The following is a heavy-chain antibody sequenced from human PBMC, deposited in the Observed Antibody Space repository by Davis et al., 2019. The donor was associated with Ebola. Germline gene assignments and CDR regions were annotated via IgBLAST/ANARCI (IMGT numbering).Heavy chain of an antibody. D-gene: IGHD3-16*01. V-gene: IGHV4-39*03. CDR3: WGCSAATAYWYFDL. J-gene: IGHJ2*01. CDR1: GGSIISSSSY. Sequence: SETLSLTCTVSGGSIISSSSYWGWIRQPPRKGLEWIGSIYYSGITYYNPSLKSRVTISVDTSKNQFSLKLSSVTAADTAVYYCWGCSAATAYWYFDLWGRGTLVTVSS. CDR2: IYYSGIT.